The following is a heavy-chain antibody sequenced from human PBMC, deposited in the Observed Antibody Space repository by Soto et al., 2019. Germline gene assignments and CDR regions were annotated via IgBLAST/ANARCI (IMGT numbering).Heavy chain of an antibody. V-gene: IGHV3-23*01. CDR2: IVASGGRT. J-gene: IGHJ4*02. D-gene: IGHD2-21*02. CDR3: VKDLVVLSAIFDS. CDR1: GFTFGTYA. Sequence: GGSLRLSCAASGFTFGTYAMGWVRQAPGKGLEWVSGIVASGGRTFYADSAKGRFTISRDNSRSTLYLQMNSLRADDTAVYYCVKDLVVLSAIFDSWGRGTLVTVSS.